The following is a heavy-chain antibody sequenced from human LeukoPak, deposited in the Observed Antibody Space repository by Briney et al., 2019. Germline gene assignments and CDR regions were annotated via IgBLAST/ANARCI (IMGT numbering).Heavy chain of an antibody. CDR3: ARDRITLGELSQPYYGMDV. Sequence: ASVKVSCKASGYTFTSYDINWVRQATGQGLEWMGWMNPNSGNTGYAQKLQGRVTMTTDTSTSTAYMELRSLRSDDTAVYYCARDRITLGELSQPYYGMDVWGQGTTVTVSS. J-gene: IGHJ6*02. CDR2: MNPNSGNT. CDR1: GYTFTSYD. D-gene: IGHD3-16*02. V-gene: IGHV1-8*02.